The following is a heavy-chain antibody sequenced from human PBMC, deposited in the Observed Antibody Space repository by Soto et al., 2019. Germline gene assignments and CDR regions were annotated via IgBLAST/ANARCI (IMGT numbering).Heavy chain of an antibody. D-gene: IGHD6-13*01. CDR3: ADAAGYSGSWYPTLEY. Sequence: EVQLLESGGGLVQPGGSLRLSCAASGFTFSSYAMSWVRQAPGKGLEWVSAISGSGGKIYYADSVKGRFTISRDTSRDTLFLQMNSLRAVDTAVYYGADAAGYSGSWYPTLEYWGQRTLVTV. CDR1: GFTFSSYA. J-gene: IGHJ4*02. CDR2: ISGSGGKI. V-gene: IGHV3-23*01.